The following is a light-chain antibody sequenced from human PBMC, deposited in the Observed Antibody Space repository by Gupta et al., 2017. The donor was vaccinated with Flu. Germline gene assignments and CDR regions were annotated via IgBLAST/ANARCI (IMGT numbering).Light chain of an antibody. CDR3: QQYHTYPYT. CDR2: TAS. Sequence: PSPLSSSVGDSVTITCRASQSISNWLAWYQQKPGKAPKFLIYTASSLESGVPSRFSGSGSGTEFTLTIRSLQPDDFATYYCQQYHTYPYTFGQGTKLEMK. J-gene: IGKJ2*01. CDR1: QSISNW. V-gene: IGKV1-5*03.